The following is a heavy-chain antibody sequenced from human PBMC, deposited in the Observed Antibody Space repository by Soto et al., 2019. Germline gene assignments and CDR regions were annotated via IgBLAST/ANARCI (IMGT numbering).Heavy chain of an antibody. CDR3: TRMVVAAKNYYYYGRDV. Sequence: GGSLRLSCAASGFTFSGSAMHWVRQASGKGLEWVGRIRSKANSYATAYAASVKGRFTISRDDSKNTAYLQMNSLKTEDTAVDYCTRMVVAAKNYYYYGRDVWGQGTRVPVSS. CDR1: GFTFSGSA. CDR2: IRSKANSYAT. J-gene: IGHJ6*02. V-gene: IGHV3-73*01. D-gene: IGHD2-15*01.